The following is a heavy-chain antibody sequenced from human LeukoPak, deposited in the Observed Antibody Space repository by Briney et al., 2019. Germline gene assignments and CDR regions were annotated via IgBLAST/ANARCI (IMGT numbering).Heavy chain of an antibody. CDR2: INPSGGST. V-gene: IGHV1-46*01. CDR3: ARQPSPYYYDSSGYQNWFDP. D-gene: IGHD3-22*01. Sequence: ASVKVSCKASGYTFTSCYMHWVRQAPGQGLEWMGIINPSGGSTSYAQKFQGRVTMTRDTSTSTVYMELSSLRSEDTAVYYCARQPSPYYYDSSGYQNWFDPWGQGTLVTVSS. CDR1: GYTFTSCY. J-gene: IGHJ5*02.